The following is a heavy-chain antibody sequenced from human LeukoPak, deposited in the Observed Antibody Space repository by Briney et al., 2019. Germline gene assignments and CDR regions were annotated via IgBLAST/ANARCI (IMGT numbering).Heavy chain of an antibody. V-gene: IGHV3-74*01. J-gene: IGHJ6*02. CDR1: GFTFSSYA. D-gene: IGHD5-18*01. CDR3: ARGMYSYGYYYYGMDV. Sequence: GGSLRLSCAASGFTFSSYAMSWVRQAPGKGLEWVSLINSDGSSTSYADSVKGRFTISRDNAKNTLYLQMNSLRAEDTAVYYCARGMYSYGYYYYGMDVWGQGTTVTVSS. CDR2: INSDGSST.